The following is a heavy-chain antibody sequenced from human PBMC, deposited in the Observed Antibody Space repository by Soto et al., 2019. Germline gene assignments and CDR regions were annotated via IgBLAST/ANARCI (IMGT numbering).Heavy chain of an antibody. CDR3: ARLDFWSGFTSGWFDP. J-gene: IGHJ5*02. Sequence: SEPLPLTNTVSGGSISDHYWRWLLQPPGKGLEWIGYIYYSGSTNYNPSLKSRVTISVDTSKNQFSLKLSSVTAADTAVYYCARLDFWSGFTSGWFDPWGQGTLVTVSS. CDR1: GGSISDHY. V-gene: IGHV4-59*11. CDR2: IYYSGST. D-gene: IGHD3-3*01.